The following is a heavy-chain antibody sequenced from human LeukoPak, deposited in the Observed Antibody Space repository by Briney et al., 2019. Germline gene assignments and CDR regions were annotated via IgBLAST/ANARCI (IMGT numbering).Heavy chain of an antibody. CDR1: GGTFISYA. CDR3: ARDHGSGWYEYYFDY. CDR2: IIPIFGTA. V-gene: IGHV1-69*01. J-gene: IGHJ4*02. D-gene: IGHD6-19*01. Sequence: GASVKVSCKASGGTFISYAISWVRQAPGQGLEWMGGIIPIFGTANYAQKFQGRVTITADESTSTAYMELSSLRSEDTAVYYCARDHGSGWYEYYFDYWGQGTLVTVSS.